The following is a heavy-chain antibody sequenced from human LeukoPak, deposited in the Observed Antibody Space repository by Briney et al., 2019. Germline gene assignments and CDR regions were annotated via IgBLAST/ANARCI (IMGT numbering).Heavy chain of an antibody. D-gene: IGHD2-2*01. CDR3: ARLVDIVVVPAAID. V-gene: IGHV1-69*04. Sequence: SVKVSCKASGGTFSGYAIRWVRQAPGQGLEWMGRIIPILGIANYAQKFQGRVTITADKSTSTAYMELSSLRSEDTAVYYCARLVDIVVVPAAIDWGQGTLVTVSS. CDR2: IIPILGIA. CDR1: GGTFSGYA. J-gene: IGHJ4*02.